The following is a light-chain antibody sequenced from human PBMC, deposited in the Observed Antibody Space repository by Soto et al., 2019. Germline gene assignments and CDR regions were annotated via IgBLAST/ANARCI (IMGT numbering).Light chain of an antibody. V-gene: IGLV1-40*01. CDR2: GNS. CDR1: SSNIGAGYD. CDR3: QSYDSSLSAHVV. J-gene: IGLJ2*01. Sequence: QSVLTQPPSVSGAPGQRVTISCTGSSSNIGAGYDVHWYQQLPGTAPKLLIYGNSNRPSRVPDRFSGSKSGTSASLAITGLQAEDEADYYCQSYDSSLSAHVVFGGGTKVTVL.